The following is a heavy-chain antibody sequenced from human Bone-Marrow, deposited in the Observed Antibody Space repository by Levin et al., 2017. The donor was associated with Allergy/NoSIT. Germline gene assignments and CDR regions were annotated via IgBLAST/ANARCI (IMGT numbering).Heavy chain of an antibody. CDR2: ISRSGGTI. Sequence: GESLKISCAASGFTFRTYSMNWVRQVPGKGLEWVSYISRSGGTIFYADSVKGRFTISRDNAKNSLFLQMNSLRAEDTALYYCARGISMTEVVSIDAFDIWGQGTLVTVSS. CDR3: ARGISMTEVVSIDAFDI. J-gene: IGHJ3*02. V-gene: IGHV3-48*04. D-gene: IGHD3-22*01. CDR1: GFTFRTYS.